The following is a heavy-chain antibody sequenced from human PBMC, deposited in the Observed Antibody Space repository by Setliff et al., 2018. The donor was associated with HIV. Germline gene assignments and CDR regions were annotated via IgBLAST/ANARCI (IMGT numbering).Heavy chain of an antibody. D-gene: IGHD2-15*01. Sequence: NPSETLSLTCTVSGGSINSFYWSWIRQPAGKGLEWIGRIYPGGSPKYNPTLKSRVTMSVDTSKNQFSLKLTSVTAADTAMYYCARDRGPYCSSGICHPFYYHYMDVWGKGTTVTVSS. CDR3: ARDRGPYCSSGICHPFYYHYMDV. CDR1: GGSINSFY. V-gene: IGHV4-4*07. J-gene: IGHJ6*03. CDR2: IYPGGSP.